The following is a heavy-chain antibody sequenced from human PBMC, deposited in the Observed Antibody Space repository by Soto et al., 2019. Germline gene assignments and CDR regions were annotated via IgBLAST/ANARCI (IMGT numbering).Heavy chain of an antibody. J-gene: IGHJ5*02. CDR1: GFTFSSYS. V-gene: IGHV3-48*02. D-gene: IGHD3-10*01. Sequence: GGSLRLSCAASGFTFSSYSMNWVRQAPGKGLEWISYISGSGSTIYYADSVKGRFTISRDNAKNSLYLQMNSLRDEDTAVYYCSRARNTMVRERNWFDPWGQGTLVTVSS. CDR2: ISGSGSTI. CDR3: SRARNTMVRERNWFDP.